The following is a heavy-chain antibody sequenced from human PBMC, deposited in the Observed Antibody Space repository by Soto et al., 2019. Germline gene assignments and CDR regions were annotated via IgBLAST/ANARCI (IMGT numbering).Heavy chain of an antibody. CDR1: GFSFGTFW. CDR3: VSSNIVGRPG. CDR2: INQDESEK. V-gene: IGHV3-7*01. Sequence: GGSLRLSCAASGFSFGTFWMAWFRQPPGKGLEWVANINQDESEKHYMDSVKGRFTISRDNAKSSLFLQMNSLRAEDTAVYYCVSSNIVGRPGGGQGTMVTVSS. D-gene: IGHD6-6*01. J-gene: IGHJ3*01.